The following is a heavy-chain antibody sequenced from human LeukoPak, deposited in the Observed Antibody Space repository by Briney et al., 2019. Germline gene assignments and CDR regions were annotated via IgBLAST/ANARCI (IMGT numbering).Heavy chain of an antibody. J-gene: IGHJ3*02. V-gene: IGHV3-30*02. Sequence: GGSLRLSCAASGFTFSSYGMHWVRQAPGKGLEWVAFIRYDGSNKYYADSVKGRFTISRDNSKNTLYLQMNSLRAEDTAVYYCAKDLIRAMGAFDIWGQGTMVTVSS. CDR3: AKDLIRAMGAFDI. CDR1: GFTFSSYG. D-gene: IGHD3-10*01. CDR2: IRYDGSNK.